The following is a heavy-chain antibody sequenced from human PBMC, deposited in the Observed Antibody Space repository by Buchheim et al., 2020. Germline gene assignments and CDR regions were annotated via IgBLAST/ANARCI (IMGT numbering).Heavy chain of an antibody. D-gene: IGHD5-18*01. Sequence: EVQLVESGGGLVQPGGSLRLSCAASGFTFSSYWMHWVRQAPGKGLVWVSRINSDGSSTSYADSVKGRFTISRDNAKNTLYLQRNSLRAEDTAVYYCARSSGYSYGYGYYYYYYGMDVWGQGTT. CDR2: INSDGSST. V-gene: IGHV3-74*01. J-gene: IGHJ6*02. CDR3: ARSSGYSYGYGYYYYYYGMDV. CDR1: GFTFSSYW.